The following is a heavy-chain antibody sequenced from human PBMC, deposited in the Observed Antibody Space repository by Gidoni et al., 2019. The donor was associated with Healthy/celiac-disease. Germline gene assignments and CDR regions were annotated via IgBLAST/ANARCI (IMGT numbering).Heavy chain of an antibody. CDR2: ISYDGSNK. V-gene: IGHV3-30-3*01. Sequence: QVQLVESGGGVVQPGRSLRLSCAASGFTFSSYAMHWVRQAPGKGLEWVAVISYDGSNKYYADSVKGRFTISRDNSKNTLYLQMNSLRAEDTAVYYCARFSLHVTRTEDSSGYYGFVDYWGQGTLVTVSS. D-gene: IGHD3-22*01. J-gene: IGHJ4*02. CDR1: GFTFSSYA. CDR3: ARFSLHVTRTEDSSGYYGFVDY.